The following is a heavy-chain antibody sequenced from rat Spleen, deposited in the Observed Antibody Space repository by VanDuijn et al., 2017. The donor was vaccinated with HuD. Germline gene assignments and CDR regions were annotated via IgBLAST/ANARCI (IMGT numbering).Heavy chain of an antibody. CDR1: GFTFSDYN. CDR3: ARHFLLQWIFDY. Sequence: EVQLVESGGGLVQPGRSLKLSCAASGFTFSDYNMAWVRQAPKKGLEWVATISYDGSSTYYRDSVKGRFTISRDNAKNTLYLQMDSLRSEDTATYYCARHFLLQWIFDYWGQGVMVTVSS. D-gene: IGHD1-1*01. CDR2: ISYDGSST. J-gene: IGHJ2*01. V-gene: IGHV5-7*01.